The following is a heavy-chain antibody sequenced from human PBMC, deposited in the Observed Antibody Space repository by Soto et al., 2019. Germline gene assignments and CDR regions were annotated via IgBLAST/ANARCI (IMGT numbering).Heavy chain of an antibody. CDR1: GGTFSSYA. Sequence: GASVKVSCKASGGTFSSYAISWVRQAPGQGLEWMGGIIPIFGTANYAQKFQGRVTITADESTSTAYMELSSLRSEDTAVYYCARDPSFLEWPYWFDPWGQGTLVTVSS. D-gene: IGHD3-3*02. CDR2: IIPIFGTA. CDR3: ARDPSFLEWPYWFDP. J-gene: IGHJ5*02. V-gene: IGHV1-69*13.